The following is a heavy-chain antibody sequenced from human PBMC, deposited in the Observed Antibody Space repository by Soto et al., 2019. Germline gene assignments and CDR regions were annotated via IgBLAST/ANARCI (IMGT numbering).Heavy chain of an antibody. J-gene: IGHJ5*02. CDR3: AVATTGNNWFDP. Sequence: ASVKVSCKASGYTFNGYYIHWVRQAPGQGLEWMGWIKPHRGGANYAQNFQGWVTMTRDTYSSTAYIELTRLRSDDNALYYCAVATTGNNWFDPWGQGTLVTVSS. V-gene: IGHV1-2*04. D-gene: IGHD1-1*01. CDR1: GYTFNGYY. CDR2: IKPHRGGA.